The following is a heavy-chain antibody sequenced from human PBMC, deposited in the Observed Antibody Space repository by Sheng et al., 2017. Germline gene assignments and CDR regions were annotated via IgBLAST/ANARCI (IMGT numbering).Heavy chain of an antibody. CDR1: GFTFSSYA. D-gene: IGHD6-19*01. CDR2: ISYDGSNK. V-gene: IGHV3-30-3*01. Sequence: QVQLVESGGGVVQPGRSLRLSCAASGFTFSSYAMHWVRQAPGKGLEWVAVISYDGSNKYYADSVKGRFTISRDNSKNTLYLQMNSLRAEDTAVYYCARDSGWYGDYWGQGTLVTVSS. CDR3: ARDSGWYGDY. J-gene: IGHJ4*02.